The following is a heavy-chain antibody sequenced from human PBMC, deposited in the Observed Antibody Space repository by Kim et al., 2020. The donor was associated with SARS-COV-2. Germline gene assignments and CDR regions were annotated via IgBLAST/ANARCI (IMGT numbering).Heavy chain of an antibody. CDR2: IYYSGST. Sequence: SETLSLTCTVSGGSVSSGSYYWSWIRQPPGKGLEWIGYIYYSGSTNYNPSLKSRVTISVDTSKNQFSLKLSSVTAADTAVYYCARVDRVSKFNYYYYYGMDVWGQGTTVTVSS. V-gene: IGHV4-61*01. CDR1: GGSVSSGSYY. CDR3: ARVDRVSKFNYYYYYGMDV. J-gene: IGHJ6*02.